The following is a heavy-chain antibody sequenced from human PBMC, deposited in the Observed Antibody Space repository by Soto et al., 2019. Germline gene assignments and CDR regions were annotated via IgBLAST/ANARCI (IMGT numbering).Heavy chain of an antibody. V-gene: IGHV4-31*03. CDR1: GGSISSGGYY. CDR2: IHHTGTT. Sequence: QVQLQESGRGLVKPSQTLSLTCTVSGGSISSGGYYWSWIRQHPGKGLEWIGYIHHTGTTYYNPSLKRRVIISVDTSQNQFSLKLSSVTAADTAVYYCARGGDYTSSWQNPRPFDCWGQGTLVTVAS. D-gene: IGHD6-13*01. J-gene: IGHJ4*02. CDR3: ARGGDYTSSWQNPRPFDC.